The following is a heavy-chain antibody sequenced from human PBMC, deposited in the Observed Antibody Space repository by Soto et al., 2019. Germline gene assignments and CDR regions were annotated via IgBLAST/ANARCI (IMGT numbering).Heavy chain of an antibody. V-gene: IGHV3-66*01. D-gene: IGHD3-10*01. CDR1: ALTASKNY. J-gene: IGHJ6*02. CDR3: ARGGSGSDWDYYGMDV. CDR2: IYSGGTT. Sequence: EVQLVESGGGLVQPGGSLRLSCAGSALTASKNYMSWVRQPPGKGLEWVSVIYSGGTTYYADSVEDRFSISRDNSKSTLYLQMDNLRAGDTAVYYCARGGSGSDWDYYGMDVWGQGTTVTVSS.